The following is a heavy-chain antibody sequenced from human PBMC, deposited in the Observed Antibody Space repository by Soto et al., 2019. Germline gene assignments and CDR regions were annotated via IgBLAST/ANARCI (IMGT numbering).Heavy chain of an antibody. D-gene: IGHD1-26*01. CDR1: GFTFSDAW. V-gene: IGHV3-15*07. CDR2: IKSKTDGGTT. Sequence: EVQLVESGGGLVKPGGSLRLSCAASGFTFSDAWLNWVRQAPGKGLEWVGRIKSKTDGGTTDYAAPVKGRFTISRDDSKSTLYLQRSSLKSEDKAVYYCTPLGWGCWGQGTLVTVSS. CDR3: TPLGWGC. J-gene: IGHJ4*02.